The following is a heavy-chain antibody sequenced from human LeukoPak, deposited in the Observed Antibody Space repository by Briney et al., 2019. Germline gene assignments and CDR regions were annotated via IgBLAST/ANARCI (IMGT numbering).Heavy chain of an antibody. CDR1: GGSISSYYW. V-gene: IGHV2-70*16. CDR2: IDWDDDK. J-gene: IGHJ4*02. Sequence: TLSLTCTVSGGSISSYYWSWIRQPPGKALEWLARIDWDDDKFYSTSLKTRLTISKDTSKNQVVLTMTSMDPVDTATYYCARIQGFALNFDYWGQGTLVTVSS. CDR3: ARIQGFALNFDY. D-gene: IGHD3-10*01.